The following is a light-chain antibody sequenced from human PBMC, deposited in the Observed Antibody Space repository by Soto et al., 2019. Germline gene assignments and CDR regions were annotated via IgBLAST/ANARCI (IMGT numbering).Light chain of an antibody. CDR3: QQRSNWPLT. J-gene: IGKJ4*01. CDR1: QSVNNY. CDR2: DAS. V-gene: IGKV3-11*01. Sequence: EIVLTQSPATLSLSPGERATLSCRASQSVNNYLAWYQQKPCQAPRLLLYDASNRAAGIPARFSGSGSGTDFTLTISSLEPEDFAVFYCQQRSNWPLTFGGGTKVEIK.